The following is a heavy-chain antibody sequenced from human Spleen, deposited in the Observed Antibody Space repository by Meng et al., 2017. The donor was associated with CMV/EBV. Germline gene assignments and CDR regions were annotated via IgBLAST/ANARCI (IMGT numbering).Heavy chain of an antibody. CDR1: GYTFTSYG. Sequence: QVQLVQSGAEVKKPGDSVKVYCKASGYTFTSYGISWVRQAPGQGLEWKGWISAYNGNTNYAQKLQGRVTMTTDTSTSTAYMELRSLRSDDTAVYYCAASSSSWYQNWFDPWGQGTLVTVSS. J-gene: IGHJ5*02. CDR2: ISAYNGNT. V-gene: IGHV1-18*01. D-gene: IGHD6-13*01. CDR3: AASSSSWYQNWFDP.